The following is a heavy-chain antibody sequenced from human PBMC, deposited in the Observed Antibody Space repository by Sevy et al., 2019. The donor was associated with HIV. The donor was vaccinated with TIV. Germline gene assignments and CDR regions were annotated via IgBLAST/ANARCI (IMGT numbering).Heavy chain of an antibody. Sequence: GGSLRLSCAASGFTFSSYAMHWVRQAPGKGLEWVAVISYDGSNKYYADSVKGRFTISRDNSKNTLYLQTNSLRAEDTDVYYCARQGREYSSGGYFNSREGGWFDPWGQGTLVTVSS. V-gene: IGHV3-30-3*01. D-gene: IGHD6-19*01. CDR1: GFTFSSYA. CDR3: ARQGREYSSGGYFNSREGGWFDP. CDR2: ISYDGSNK. J-gene: IGHJ5*02.